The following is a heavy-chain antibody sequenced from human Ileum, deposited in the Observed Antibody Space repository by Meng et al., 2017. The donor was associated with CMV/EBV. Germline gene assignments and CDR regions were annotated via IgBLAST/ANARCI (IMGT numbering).Heavy chain of an antibody. CDR1: GFTFSNHG. CDR2: IRYDGSDK. Sequence: GESLKISCAASGFTFSNHGIHWVRQAPGKGLEWVAFIRYDGSDKFYADSVKGRFTVSRDNSKNTLYLQMNSLRPEDTAVYYCAKERLLIGPNDAFDIWGQGTMVTVSS. J-gene: IGHJ3*02. V-gene: IGHV3-30*02. CDR3: AKERLLIGPNDAFDI.